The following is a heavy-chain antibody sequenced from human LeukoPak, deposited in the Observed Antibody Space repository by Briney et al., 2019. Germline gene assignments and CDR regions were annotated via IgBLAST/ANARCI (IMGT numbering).Heavy chain of an antibody. CDR2: IRSKAYGETA. CDR3: TRDRGAYNLYDY. J-gene: IGHJ4*02. V-gene: IGHV3-49*03. D-gene: IGHD1-1*01. CDR1: GFTFGDYA. Sequence: GGSLRLSCTVSGFTFGDYAMSWIRQAPGKGLEWVGFIRSKAYGETADYAASVKGRFTISRDDSKAIAYLQMNSLKTEDTAVYHCTRDRGAYNLYDYWGQGTLVTVSS.